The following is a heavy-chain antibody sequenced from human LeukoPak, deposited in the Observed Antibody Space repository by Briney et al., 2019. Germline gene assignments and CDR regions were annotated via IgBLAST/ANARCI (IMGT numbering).Heavy chain of an antibody. Sequence: PSETLSLTCGVSGASISRPYWWSWVRQPPGKGLEWIAEISHSGTTHYIPSLKSRVIISVDKSKNQVFLKLNSVTAADTAMYYCAGDGGSDRYYFDNWGQGTLVTVSS. CDR2: ISHSGTT. D-gene: IGHD6-19*01. CDR1: GASISRPYW. J-gene: IGHJ4*02. CDR3: AGDGGSDRYYFDN. V-gene: IGHV4-4*02.